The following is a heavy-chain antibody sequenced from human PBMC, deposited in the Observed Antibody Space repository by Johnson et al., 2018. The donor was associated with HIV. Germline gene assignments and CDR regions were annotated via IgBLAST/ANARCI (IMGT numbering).Heavy chain of an antibody. V-gene: IGHV3-30*04. J-gene: IGHJ3*02. CDR3: ARVGQKLVPVPRGAFDI. D-gene: IGHD6-6*01. CDR2: ISYDGSNK. CDR1: GFTFSSYA. Sequence: HVHLVESGGGVVQPWRSLRLSCAASGFTFSSYAMHWVRQAPGKGLEWVAVISYDGSNKYYADSVKGRFTISRDNSKNTLYLQMNSLRAEDTAVYYCARVGQKLVPVPRGAFDIWGQGTMVTVSS.